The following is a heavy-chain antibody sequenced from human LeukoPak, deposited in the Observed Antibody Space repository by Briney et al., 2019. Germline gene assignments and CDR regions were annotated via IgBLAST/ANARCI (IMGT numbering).Heavy chain of an antibody. CDR3: ARANFLYCSSSTFLCHY. CDR2: IKANDGDT. Sequence: GASVKDSCKASGYTFTEYYMQWVRQAPGQGFEWMGWIKANDGDTNYAQKFQGGVTMTRETSISTAHMEVSRLRSDDTAVYYCARANFLYCSSSTFLCHYWGQGTLVTVPS. CDR1: GYTFTEYY. D-gene: IGHD2-2*01. J-gene: IGHJ4*02. V-gene: IGHV1-2*02.